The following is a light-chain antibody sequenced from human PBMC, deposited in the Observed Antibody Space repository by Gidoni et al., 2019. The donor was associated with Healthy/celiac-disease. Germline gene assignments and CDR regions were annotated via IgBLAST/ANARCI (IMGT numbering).Light chain of an antibody. V-gene: IGLV1-40*01. J-gene: IGLJ2*01. CDR1: SANTGACYD. Sequence: QSALTQPHSQSQPPGHNVTISCTGRSANTGACYDVHWYQQLPGTAPHLLIYGNSKRPSGVPHRFSGSKSGTSASLAITGLQAEDEADYYCQSYDRSLSGLVFGGGTKLTVL. CDR3: QSYDRSLSGLV. CDR2: GNS.